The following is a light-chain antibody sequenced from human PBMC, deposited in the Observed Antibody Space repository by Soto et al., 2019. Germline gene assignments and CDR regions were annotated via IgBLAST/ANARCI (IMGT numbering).Light chain of an antibody. CDR3: HRYGSSPWT. Sequence: EIVLTQSPGTLSLSPGERATLSCRASQSVTRSSLAWYQQKPGQAPRLLIYGASSRATGIPDRFSGSGSGTHFTLDVSRLEPEDFAMYYCHRYGSSPWTFGQGTKVEIK. J-gene: IGKJ1*01. V-gene: IGKV3-20*01. CDR2: GAS. CDR1: QSVTRSS.